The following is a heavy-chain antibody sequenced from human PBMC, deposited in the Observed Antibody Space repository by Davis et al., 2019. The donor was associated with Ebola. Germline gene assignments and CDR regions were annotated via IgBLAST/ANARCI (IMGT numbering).Heavy chain of an antibody. V-gene: IGHV3-9*01. CDR3: ARTVDCDF. J-gene: IGHJ4*02. D-gene: IGHD4-11*01. CDR2: ISWNSGSI. Sequence: SLKISCAASGFTFDDYAMHWVRQAPGKGLEWVSGISWNSGSIGYADSVKGRFTISRDNAKNSLYLQMNSLRTEDTAFYYCARTVDCDFWGQGSLVTVSS. CDR1: GFTFDDYA.